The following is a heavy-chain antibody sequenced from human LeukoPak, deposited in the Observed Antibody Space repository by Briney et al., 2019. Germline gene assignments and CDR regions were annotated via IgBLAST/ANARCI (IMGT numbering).Heavy chain of an antibody. Sequence: ASAKVSCKASGYSFTSYYIHWVRQAPGQGLEWMGIINPSGGSTTYAQKFQGRVTMTRDTSTSTVYMELSSLRSEDTAVYFCARDRGYSGYDLNYWGQGTPVTVSS. V-gene: IGHV1-46*01. CDR1: GYSFTSYY. CDR3: ARDRGYSGYDLNY. D-gene: IGHD5-12*01. J-gene: IGHJ4*02. CDR2: INPSGGST.